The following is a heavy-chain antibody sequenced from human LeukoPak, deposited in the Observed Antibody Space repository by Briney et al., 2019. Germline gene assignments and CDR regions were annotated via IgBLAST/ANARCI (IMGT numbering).Heavy chain of an antibody. CDR3: ARAIAAARFFDY. V-gene: IGHV4-34*01. J-gene: IGHJ4*02. CDR1: GGSSSGYY. Sequence: SETLSLTCAVYGGSSSGYYWSWIRQPPGKGLEWIGEINHSGSTNYNPSLKSRVTISVDTSKNQFSLKLSSVTAADTAVYYCARAIAAARFFDYWGQGTLVTVSS. CDR2: INHSGST. D-gene: IGHD6-13*01.